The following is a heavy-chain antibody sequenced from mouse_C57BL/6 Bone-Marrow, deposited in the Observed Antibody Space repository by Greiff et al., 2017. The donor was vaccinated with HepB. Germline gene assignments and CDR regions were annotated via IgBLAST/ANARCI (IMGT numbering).Heavy chain of an antibody. D-gene: IGHD1-1*01. V-gene: IGHV10-1*01. CDR1: GFSFNTYA. Sequence: EVQLVESGGGLVQPKGSLKLSCAASGFSFNTYAMNWVRQAPGKGLEWVARIRSKSNNYATYYADSVKDRFTISRDDSESMLYLQMNNLKTEDTAMYYCVRNHYYGSSAWFAYWGQGTLVTVSA. J-gene: IGHJ3*01. CDR3: VRNHYYGSSAWFAY. CDR2: IRSKSNNYAT.